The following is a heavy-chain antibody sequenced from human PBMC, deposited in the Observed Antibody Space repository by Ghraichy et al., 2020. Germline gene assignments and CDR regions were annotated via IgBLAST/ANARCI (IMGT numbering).Heavy chain of an antibody. CDR3: STDCAALAGKRCGFEI. CDR1: GFTFNSYA. CDR2: IGMTGTST. V-gene: IGHV3-23*01. Sequence: GGSLRLSCTASGFTFNSYAMNWVRQAPGKGLEWVSGIGMTGTSTYYADSVKGQFTISRDNSKNTVFLQMNSLRAEDTAVYYCSTDCAALAGKRCGFEIWGQGTMVTVSS. J-gene: IGHJ3*02. D-gene: IGHD3-10*01.